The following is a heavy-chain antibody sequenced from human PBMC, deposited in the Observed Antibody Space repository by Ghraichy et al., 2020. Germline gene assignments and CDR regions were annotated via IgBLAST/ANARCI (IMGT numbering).Heavy chain of an antibody. V-gene: IGHV3-23*01. D-gene: IGHD4-17*01. Sequence: LSLTCAASGFRFSKYAVSWVRQAPGKGLEWVSAIRGSGDTTYYADSVKGRFTISRDNPKNTLYLQMNSLRAEDTAVYYCGKDPNGDYLGAFDFWDQGTRVTVSS. CDR1: GFRFSKYA. CDR3: GKDPNGDYLGAFDF. CDR2: IRGSGDTT. J-gene: IGHJ3*01.